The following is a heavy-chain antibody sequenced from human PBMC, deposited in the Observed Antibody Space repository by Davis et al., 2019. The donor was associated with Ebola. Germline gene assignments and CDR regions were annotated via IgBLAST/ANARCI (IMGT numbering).Heavy chain of an antibody. D-gene: IGHD2-15*01. CDR2: ISSTSDSI. CDR3: ARDLRYCSGGSCYSPNWFDP. CDR1: GFTFSSYN. Sequence: GESLKISCAASGFTFSSYNMNWVRQAPGKGLEWVSYISSTSDSIYYTDSVKGRFTISRDNAKNSLYLQMNSLRAEDTAVYYCARDLRYCSGGSCYSPNWFDPWGQGTLVTVSS. V-gene: IGHV3-48*04. J-gene: IGHJ5*02.